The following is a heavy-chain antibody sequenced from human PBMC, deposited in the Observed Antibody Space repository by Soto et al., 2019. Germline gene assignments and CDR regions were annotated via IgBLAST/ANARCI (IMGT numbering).Heavy chain of an antibody. J-gene: IGHJ4*02. Sequence: PGESLKISCKGSGYSFTNYWIGWVRQKPGKGLEWMGTIFPGDSDTRYSPSFQGQVTISADKSTSTAYLQWSSLKASDTAMYYCARPYPHSGSYGYWGQGTLVTVSS. CDR2: IFPGDSDT. D-gene: IGHD1-26*01. V-gene: IGHV5-51*01. CDR1: GYSFTNYW. CDR3: ARPYPHSGSYGY.